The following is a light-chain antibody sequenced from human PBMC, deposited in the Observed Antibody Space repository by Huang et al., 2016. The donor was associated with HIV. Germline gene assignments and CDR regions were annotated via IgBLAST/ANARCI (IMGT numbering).Light chain of an antibody. CDR2: GAS. J-gene: IGKJ1*01. CDR1: QSVRRN. Sequence: EIVLTQSPATLSVSPGERATLSCRASQSVRRNLAWYQQKPGQAPRLLIYGASTRASGSPARVSGSGSGTEFTLTISSLQSEDFAVYYCQQYNNWPPWTFGQGTKVEIK. V-gene: IGKV3-15*01. CDR3: QQYNNWPPWT.